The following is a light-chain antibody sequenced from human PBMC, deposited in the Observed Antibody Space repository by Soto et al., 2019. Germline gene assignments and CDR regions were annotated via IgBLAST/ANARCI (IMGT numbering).Light chain of an antibody. V-gene: IGKV1-39*01. J-gene: IGKJ3*01. CDR2: AVS. CDR1: QSISSY. Sequence: DIQMTQSPSSLSASVGDRVTITCRASQSISSYLNWYQQKPGKAPKLLMYAVSTLQSGVPSRFSGSGSGTDFALTISRLQSEDFATYFCQQSYDTPFTFGPGTKVDIK. CDR3: QQSYDTPFT.